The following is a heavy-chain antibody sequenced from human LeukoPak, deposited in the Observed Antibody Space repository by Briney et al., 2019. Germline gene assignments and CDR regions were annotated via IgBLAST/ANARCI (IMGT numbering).Heavy chain of an antibody. V-gene: IGHV3-30*03. CDR2: ISYDGSNK. CDR3: ARGGMTTDYYYGMDV. Sequence: GGSLRLSCAASGFTFSSYGMHWVRQAPGKGLEWVAVISYDGSNKYYADSVKGRFTISRDNSKNTLYLQMNSLRAEDTAVYYCARGGMTTDYYYGMDVWGQGTTVTVSS. CDR1: GFTFSSYG. D-gene: IGHD4-17*01. J-gene: IGHJ6*02.